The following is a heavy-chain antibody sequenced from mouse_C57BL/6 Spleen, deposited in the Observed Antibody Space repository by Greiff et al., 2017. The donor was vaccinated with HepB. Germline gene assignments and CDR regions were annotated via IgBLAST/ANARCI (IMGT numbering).Heavy chain of an antibody. CDR1: GYAFSSYW. Sequence: QVQLKESGAELVKPGASVKISCKASGYAFSSYWMNWVKQRPGKGLEWIGQIYPGDGDTNYNGKFKGKATLTADKSSSTACMQLSSLTSEDSAVYFCARWTTVVERGHYWGQGTTLTVSS. J-gene: IGHJ2*01. V-gene: IGHV1-80*01. CDR3: ARWTTVVERGHY. D-gene: IGHD1-1*01. CDR2: IYPGDGDT.